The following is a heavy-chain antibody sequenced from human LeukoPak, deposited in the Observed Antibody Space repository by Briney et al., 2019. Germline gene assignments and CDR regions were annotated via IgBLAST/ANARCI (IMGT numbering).Heavy chain of an antibody. CDR2: IRSKAYGGTA. D-gene: IGHD3-3*01. V-gene: IGHV3-49*04. CDR3: TSPDFWSGYSDY. CDR1: GFTFGNYA. Sequence: PGRSLRLSCTGYGFTFGNYAMSWVRQAPGKGLGWVAFIRSKAYGGTAEYAASVKGRFTMSRDDSKGIAYLQMNSLKTEDTAVYYCTSPDFWSGYSDYWGQGTLVTVSS. J-gene: IGHJ4*02.